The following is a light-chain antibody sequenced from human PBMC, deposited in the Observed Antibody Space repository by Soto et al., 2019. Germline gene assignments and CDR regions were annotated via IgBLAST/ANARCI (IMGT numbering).Light chain of an antibody. Sequence: QSALTQPPSASGSPGQSVTISCTGSSSDVGSYNLVSWYQQHPGKAPKLMIYEVNKRSSGVPDHFSGSKSGNTASLTVSGLQAEDEADYYCSSYVGGNALFGGGTKLTVL. CDR2: EVN. V-gene: IGLV2-8*01. CDR1: SSDVGSYNL. CDR3: SSYVGGNAL. J-gene: IGLJ3*02.